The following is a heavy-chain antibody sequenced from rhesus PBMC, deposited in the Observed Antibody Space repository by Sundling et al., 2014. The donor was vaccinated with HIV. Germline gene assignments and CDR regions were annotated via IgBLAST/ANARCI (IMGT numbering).Heavy chain of an antibody. J-gene: IGHJ4*01. CDR2: ISGGAGNT. CDR1: GGSISSSNW. D-gene: IGHD5-12*01. Sequence: QVQLQESGPGLVKPSEALSLSCAVSGGSISSSNWWTWIRQSPGKGLEWIGRISGGAGNTDFNPSLKSRVTMSTDTSKNQFSLDLSSVTAADTAVYYCARPREYRYNYDYWGQGLLVTVSS. CDR3: ARPREYRYNYDY. V-gene: IGHV4-92*01.